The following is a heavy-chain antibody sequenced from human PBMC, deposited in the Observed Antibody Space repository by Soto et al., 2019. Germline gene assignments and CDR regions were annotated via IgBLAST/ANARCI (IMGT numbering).Heavy chain of an antibody. Sequence: EVQLLESGGALLQPGGSWRLPCAAPGLPFSGYGLTWVRQAPGKGLEWVSSISGSGGSTYYADSVKGRFTISRDNSKNTLYLQMNSLRAEDTAVYYCAKDKYHYQYWGQGTLVTVSS. CDR2: ISGSGGST. V-gene: IGHV3-23*01. CDR3: AKDKYHYQY. CDR1: GLPFSGYG. J-gene: IGHJ4*02. D-gene: IGHD3-10*01.